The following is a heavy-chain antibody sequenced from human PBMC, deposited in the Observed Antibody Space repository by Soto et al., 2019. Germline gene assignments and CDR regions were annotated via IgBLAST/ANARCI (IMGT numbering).Heavy chain of an antibody. D-gene: IGHD2-21*02. J-gene: IGHJ3*02. Sequence: PGGSLRLSCAASGFTFSSYAVSWVRQAPGKGPEWISSISGSGSTIYYADSVKGRFTISRDNSKNTLYLQMNSLRAEDTAVYYCATQGVVVTAIDAFDIWGQGTMVTV. CDR3: ATQGVVVTAIDAFDI. CDR1: GFTFSSYA. V-gene: IGHV3-23*01. CDR2: ISGSGSTI.